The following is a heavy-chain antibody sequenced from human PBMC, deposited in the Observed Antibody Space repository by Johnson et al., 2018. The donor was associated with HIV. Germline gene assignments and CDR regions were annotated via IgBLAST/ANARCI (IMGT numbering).Heavy chain of an antibody. D-gene: IGHD3-16*01. J-gene: IGHJ3*02. CDR2: IYSGGST. CDR1: GFTFKNAW. Sequence: MLLVESGGGRVEPGGSLRLSCVASGFTFKNAWMSWVRQAPGKGLEWVSVIYSGGSTYYANSVKGRFTISRDNSKNTRYLQMNSLRAEDTAVYYCAKGGRFDAFDIWGQGTMVTVSS. V-gene: IGHV3-66*01. CDR3: AKGGRFDAFDI.